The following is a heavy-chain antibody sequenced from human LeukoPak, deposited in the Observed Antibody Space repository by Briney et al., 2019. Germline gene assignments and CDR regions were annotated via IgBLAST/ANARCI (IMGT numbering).Heavy chain of an antibody. Sequence: QSGGSLRLSCAASGFTFSSYAMHWVRQAPGKGLEWVAVISYDGSNKYYADSVKGRFTISRDNSKNTLYLQMNSLRAEDTAVYYCARDRTLGSGRAFDIWGQGTMVTVSS. CDR3: ARDRTLGSGRAFDI. V-gene: IGHV3-30-3*01. D-gene: IGHD3-10*01. J-gene: IGHJ3*02. CDR1: GFTFSSYA. CDR2: ISYDGSNK.